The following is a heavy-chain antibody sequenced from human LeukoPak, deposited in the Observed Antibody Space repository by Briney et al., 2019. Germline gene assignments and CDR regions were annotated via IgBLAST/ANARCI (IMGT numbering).Heavy chain of an antibody. CDR1: GFTFSSYW. D-gene: IGHD3-9*01. V-gene: IGHV3-74*01. CDR2: INSDGSST. Sequence: PGGSLRLSCAASGFTFSSYWMHWVRQAPGKGLVWVSRINSDGSSTSYADSVKGRFTISRDNAKNTLYLQMNSLRAEDTAVYYCARVYYDILTGSRPLDYWGQGTLVTVSS. J-gene: IGHJ4*02. CDR3: ARVYYDILTGSRPLDY.